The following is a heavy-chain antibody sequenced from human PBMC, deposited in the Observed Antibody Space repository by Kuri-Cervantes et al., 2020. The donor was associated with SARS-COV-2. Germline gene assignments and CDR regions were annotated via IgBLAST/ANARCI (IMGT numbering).Heavy chain of an antibody. D-gene: IGHD3-3*01. Sequence: ESLKISCTVSGGSVSSGSYYWSWIRQPPGKGLEWIGYIYYSGSTNYNPSLKSRVTISVDTSKNQFSLKLSSVTAVDTAVYYCARGSRGITIFGVVINGGMDVWGQGTTVTVSS. CDR3: ARGSRGITIFGVVINGGMDV. V-gene: IGHV4-61*01. J-gene: IGHJ6*02. CDR1: GGSVSSGSYY. CDR2: IYYSGST.